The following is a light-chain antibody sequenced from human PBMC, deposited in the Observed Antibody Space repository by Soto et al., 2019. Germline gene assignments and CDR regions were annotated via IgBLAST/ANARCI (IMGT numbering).Light chain of an antibody. CDR1: QSVSSN. CDR3: QQYNNCLTCT. V-gene: IGKV3-15*01. J-gene: IGKJ1*01. CDR2: GAS. Sequence: EIVMTQSPATLSVSPGERATLSCRASQSVSSNLAWYQQKPGQAPRLLIYGASTRSTGIPARFSGSVSGTKFTLTISSLQSEDFAVYYCQQYNNCLTCTFCQGTKVEIK.